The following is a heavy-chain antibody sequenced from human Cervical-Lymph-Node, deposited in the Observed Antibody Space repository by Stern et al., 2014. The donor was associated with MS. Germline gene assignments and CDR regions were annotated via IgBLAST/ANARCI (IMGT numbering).Heavy chain of an antibody. CDR1: GYTFARYG. D-gene: IGHD1-1*01. V-gene: IGHV1-18*01. Sequence: QVQLVQSGAEVKKPGASVKVSCRASGYTFARYGITWVRQAPGRGPEWMGWISTNNGKTHYGQKFQGRVTVTTDTSMTTVYMELRSLRSDDTAVYYCARDRSDNWPYFSDFWGQGTLVTVSS. CDR2: ISTNNGKT. CDR3: ARDRSDNWPYFSDF. J-gene: IGHJ4*02.